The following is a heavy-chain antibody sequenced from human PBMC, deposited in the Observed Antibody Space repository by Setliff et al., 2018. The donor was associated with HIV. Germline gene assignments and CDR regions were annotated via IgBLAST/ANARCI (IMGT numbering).Heavy chain of an antibody. CDR2: IWYDGTNK. CDR3: ANLWEMGA. J-gene: IGHJ5*02. V-gene: IGHV3-33*06. Sequence: GGSLRLSCAASGFPFSTYGMHWVRQAPGKGLESVALIWYDGTNKRYADSVKGRFTISRDNSKSTLFLQMNTLRAEDTAVYLCANLWEMGAWGQGTLVTVSS. D-gene: IGHD1-26*01. CDR1: GFPFSTYG.